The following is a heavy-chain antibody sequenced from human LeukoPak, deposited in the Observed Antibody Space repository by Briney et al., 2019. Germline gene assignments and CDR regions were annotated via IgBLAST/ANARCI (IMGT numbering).Heavy chain of an antibody. CDR3: ARRSEDYWYFDL. CDR1: GFTFTTYA. CDR2: TSSDGSHK. Sequence: GRSLRLSCAASGFTFTTYAMNWVRQAPGKGLEWVAVTSSDGSHKYYADSVRGRFTISRDNSENTLYLQMNSLRPEDTAVYYCARRSEDYWYFDLWGRGTLATVSS. J-gene: IGHJ2*01. V-gene: IGHV3-30*19.